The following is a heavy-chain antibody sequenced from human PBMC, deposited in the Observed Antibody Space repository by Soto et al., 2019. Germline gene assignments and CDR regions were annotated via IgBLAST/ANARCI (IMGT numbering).Heavy chain of an antibody. CDR2: ISGSGGST. CDR1: GFTFSSYA. V-gene: IGHV3-23*01. Sequence: GGSLRLSCAASGFTFSSYAMSWVRQAPGKGLEWVSAISGSGGSTYYADSVKGRFTISRDNSKNTLYLQMNSLRAEDTAVYYCAKDGRLRFLEWLLYLDYWGQGTLVTVSS. J-gene: IGHJ4*02. CDR3: AKDGRLRFLEWLLYLDY. D-gene: IGHD3-3*01.